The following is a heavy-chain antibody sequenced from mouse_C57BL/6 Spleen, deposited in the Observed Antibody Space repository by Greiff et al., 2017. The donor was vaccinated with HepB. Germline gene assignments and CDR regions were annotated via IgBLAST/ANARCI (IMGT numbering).Heavy chain of an antibody. Sequence: QVQLQQSGAELVKPGASVKLSCKASGYTFTSYWMHWVKQRPGQGLEWIGMIHPNSGRTNYNEKFKSKATLTVDKSSSTAYMQLSSLTSEDSAVYYCARSSHYYGSSYQYFDVWGTGTTVTVSS. CDR2: IHPNSGRT. V-gene: IGHV1-64*01. CDR3: ARSSHYYGSSYQYFDV. D-gene: IGHD1-1*01. CDR1: GYTFTSYW. J-gene: IGHJ1*03.